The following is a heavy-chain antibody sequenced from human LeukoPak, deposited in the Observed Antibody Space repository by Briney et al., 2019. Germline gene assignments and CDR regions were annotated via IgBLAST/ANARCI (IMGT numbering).Heavy chain of an antibody. CDR1: GFTFSSYN. J-gene: IGHJ4*02. CDR2: ISTTSDYI. Sequence: PGGSLRLSCAASGFTFSSYNMNWVRQAPGKGLEWVSSISTTSDYIYYADSVKGRFTISRDNAKNSLYLQMNSLRAEDTAVYYCARNARAAGGTRVLYYFDFWGQGTLVTVSS. V-gene: IGHV3-21*01. D-gene: IGHD6-13*01. CDR3: ARNARAAGGTRVLYYFDF.